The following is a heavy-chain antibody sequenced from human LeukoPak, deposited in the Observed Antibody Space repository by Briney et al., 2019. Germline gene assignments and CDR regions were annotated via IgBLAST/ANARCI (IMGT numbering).Heavy chain of an antibody. CDR3: ARTPRSGGSCYDY. CDR2: ISYDGSNK. J-gene: IGHJ4*02. V-gene: IGHV3-30*03. CDR1: GFTFSSYG. Sequence: PGGSLRLSCAASGFTFSSYGMHWVRQAPGKGLEWVAVISYDGSNKYYADSVKGRFTISRDNSKNTLYLQMNSLRAEDTAVYYCARTPRSGGSCYDYWGQGTLVTVSS. D-gene: IGHD2-15*01.